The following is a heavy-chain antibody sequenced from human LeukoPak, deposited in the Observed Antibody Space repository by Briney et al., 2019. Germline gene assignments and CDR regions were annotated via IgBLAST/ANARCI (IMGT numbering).Heavy chain of an antibody. CDR1: GYTFTSYG. V-gene: IGHV1-46*01. J-gene: IGHJ4*02. CDR3: ARAYYYDSSGYFTLGY. CDR2: INPTGGST. Sequence: ASVKVSCKASGYTFTSYGISWVRQAPGQGLEWMGIINPTGGSTSYAQKFQGRVTMTRDTSTSTVYMELSSLRSEDTAVYYCARAYYYDSSGYFTLGYWGQGTLVTVSS. D-gene: IGHD3-22*01.